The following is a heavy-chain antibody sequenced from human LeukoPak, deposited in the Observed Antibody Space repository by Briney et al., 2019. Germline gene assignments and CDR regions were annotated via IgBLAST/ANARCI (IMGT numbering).Heavy chain of an antibody. D-gene: IGHD3-22*01. V-gene: IGHV3-66*01. CDR2: IYSGGST. CDR1: GFTVSSNY. Sequence: GGSLRLSCAASGFTVSSNYMSWVRQAPGKGLEWVSVIYSGGSTYYADSVKGRFTISRDNAKNSLYLQMNSLRAEDTAVYYCARGEWYDSSGYYFVDYWGQGTLVTVSS. CDR3: ARGEWYDSSGYYFVDY. J-gene: IGHJ4*02.